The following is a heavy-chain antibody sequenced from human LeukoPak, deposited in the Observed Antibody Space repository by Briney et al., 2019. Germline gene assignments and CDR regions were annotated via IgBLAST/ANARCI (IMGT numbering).Heavy chain of an antibody. D-gene: IGHD3-10*01. V-gene: IGHV4-59*01. Sequence: SETLSLTCTVSGGSISSYYWNWIRQPPGKALEWLGYAYYSGSTNYNPSLKTRLTISVDTSKAQFSLTLSSVTAADTAIYSCASRSGRNYYGMDVWGQGTTVIVSS. CDR2: AYYSGST. CDR1: GGSISSYY. CDR3: ASRSGRNYYGMDV. J-gene: IGHJ6*02.